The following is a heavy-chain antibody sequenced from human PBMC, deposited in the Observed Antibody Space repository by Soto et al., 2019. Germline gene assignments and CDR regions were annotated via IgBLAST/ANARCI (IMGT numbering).Heavy chain of an antibody. V-gene: IGHV4-30-2*01. Sequence: QLQLQESGSGLVKPSQTLSLTCAVSGGSISSGGYSWSWIRQPPGKGLEWIGYIYHSGSTYYNPSLKSPVTISVDRSKNQFSLKLSSVTAADTAVYYCARSRYYGSGSYGWFDPWGQGTLVTVSS. CDR2: IYHSGST. CDR1: GGSISSGGYS. CDR3: ARSRYYGSGSYGWFDP. D-gene: IGHD3-10*01. J-gene: IGHJ5*02.